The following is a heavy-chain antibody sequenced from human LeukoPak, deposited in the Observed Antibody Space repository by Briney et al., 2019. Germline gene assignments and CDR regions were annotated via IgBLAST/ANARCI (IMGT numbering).Heavy chain of an antibody. Sequence: PSETLSLTCVVYGGSFSGYYWSWIRQPPGKGLEWIGEINHSENTNYNPSLKSRVTISVDTSKNQFSLKLSSVTAADTAVYYCARGLGTYYDILTGYSLGYWGQGTLVTVSS. CDR2: INHSENT. CDR3: ARGLGTYYDILTGYSLGY. D-gene: IGHD3-9*01. CDR1: GGSFSGYY. V-gene: IGHV4-34*01. J-gene: IGHJ4*02.